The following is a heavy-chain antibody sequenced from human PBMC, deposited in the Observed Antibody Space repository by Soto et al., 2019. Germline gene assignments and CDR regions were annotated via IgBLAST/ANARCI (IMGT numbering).Heavy chain of an antibody. CDR3: AKMGHSSDWS. D-gene: IGHD6-19*01. CDR2: VSGSGGTS. V-gene: IGHV3-23*01. CDR1: GFTFSRYD. J-gene: IGHJ5*02. Sequence: GGSLRLSCAASGFTFSRYDMNWVRQAPGKGLEWVSVVSGSGGTSYYADYVKGRFIISRENSKNTLYLQMKSLRDEDTALYYCAKMGHSSDWSWGQGTLVTVS.